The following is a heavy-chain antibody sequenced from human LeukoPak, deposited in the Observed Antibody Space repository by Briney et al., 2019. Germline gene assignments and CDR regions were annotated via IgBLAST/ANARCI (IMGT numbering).Heavy chain of an antibody. D-gene: IGHD3-9*01. V-gene: IGHV1-18*01. CDR3: ARDLLQYFDWLTMAGY. J-gene: IGHJ4*02. CDR2: ISAYNGNT. CDR1: GYTFTSYG. Sequence: ASVKVSCKASGYTFTSYGISWVRQAPGQGLEWMGWISAYNGNTKYAQRLQGRVTKTTDTSTTTAYVELRSLRSDDTAVYYCARDLLQYFDWLTMAGYWGQGTLVSVSS.